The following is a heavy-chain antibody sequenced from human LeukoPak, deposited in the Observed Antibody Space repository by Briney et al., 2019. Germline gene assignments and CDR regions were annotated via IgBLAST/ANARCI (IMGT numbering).Heavy chain of an antibody. D-gene: IGHD5-12*01. V-gene: IGHV3-23*01. CDR2: ISGSGGST. J-gene: IGHJ4*02. CDR3: ATRPAITSGFDY. CDR1: GFTFSSYA. Sequence: GGSLRLSCAASGFTFSSYAMSWVRQAPGKGLEWVSAISGSGGSTYYADSVKGRFTISRDNSKNTLYLQMNSLRAEDTAVYYCATRPAITSGFDYWGQGTLVTVSS.